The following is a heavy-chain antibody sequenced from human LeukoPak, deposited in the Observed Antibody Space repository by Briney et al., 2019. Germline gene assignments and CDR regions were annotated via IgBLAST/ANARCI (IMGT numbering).Heavy chain of an antibody. CDR1: GFTFRSYW. Sequence: GGSLRLSCAASGFTFRSYWMSWVRQAPGKGLEWVANIKQDGSEKYYVDSVKGRFTISRDNAKNSLYLQMNSLRAEDTAVYYCARDGLGLLPRAYYFDYWGQGTLVTVSS. J-gene: IGHJ4*02. V-gene: IGHV3-7*01. D-gene: IGHD3-16*01. CDR2: IKQDGSEK. CDR3: ARDGLGLLPRAYYFDY.